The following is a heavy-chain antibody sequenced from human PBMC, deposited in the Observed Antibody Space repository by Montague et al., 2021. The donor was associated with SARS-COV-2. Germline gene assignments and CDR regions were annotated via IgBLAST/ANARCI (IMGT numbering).Heavy chain of an antibody. V-gene: IGHV4-4*07. D-gene: IGHD6-13*01. CDR1: FGSVKNYF. J-gene: IGHJ4*02. Sequence: SETLSLTCTVSFGSVKNYFWSWIRQPVGKGLEWIGRIFVTGGTKYTPSLKSRVTMSLDTSKNQFSLKLRSVIAADTAIYYCAGAFGSSFDFWGQGILVAVSS. CDR2: IFVTGGT. CDR3: AGAFGSSFDF.